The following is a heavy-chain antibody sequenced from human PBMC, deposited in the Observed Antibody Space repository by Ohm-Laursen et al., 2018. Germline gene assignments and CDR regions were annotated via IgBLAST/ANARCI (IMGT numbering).Heavy chain of an antibody. Sequence: SLRLSCAASGFTFSSYAMSWVRQAPGKGLEWVSAISGSGGSTYYADSVKGRFTISRDNSKNTLYLQMNSLRAEDTAVYYCAKGDKLANYYCYGMDVWGQGTTVTVSS. CDR1: GFTFSSYA. CDR2: ISGSGGST. J-gene: IGHJ6*02. V-gene: IGHV3-23*01. D-gene: IGHD5-12*01. CDR3: AKGDKLANYYCYGMDV.